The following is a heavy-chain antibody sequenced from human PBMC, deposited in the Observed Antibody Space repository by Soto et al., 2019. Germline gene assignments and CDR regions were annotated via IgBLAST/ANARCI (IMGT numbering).Heavy chain of an antibody. J-gene: IGHJ4*02. Sequence: GGSLRLSCAASGFTFSSYGMHWVRQAPGKGLEWVAVIWYDGSNKYYADSVKGRFTISRDNSKNTLYLQMNSLRAEDTAVYYCARSRDGYNSIDYWGQGTLVTVSS. D-gene: IGHD1-1*01. CDR3: ARSRDGYNSIDY. V-gene: IGHV3-33*01. CDR2: IWYDGSNK. CDR1: GFTFSSYG.